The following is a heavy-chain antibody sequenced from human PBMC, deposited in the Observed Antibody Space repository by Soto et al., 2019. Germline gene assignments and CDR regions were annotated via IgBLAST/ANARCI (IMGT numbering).Heavy chain of an antibody. V-gene: IGHV3-30-3*01. CDR1: GFTFSSYA. CDR2: ISYDGSNK. Sequence: QVQLVESGGGVVQPGRSLRLSCAASGFTFSSYAMHWVRQAPGKGLEWVAVISYDGSNKYYADSVKGRFTIPRDNSKNTLYLQMNSLRAEDTAVYYCARDYEYSSGWFSYWGQGTLVTVSS. D-gene: IGHD6-19*01. CDR3: ARDYEYSSGWFSY. J-gene: IGHJ4*02.